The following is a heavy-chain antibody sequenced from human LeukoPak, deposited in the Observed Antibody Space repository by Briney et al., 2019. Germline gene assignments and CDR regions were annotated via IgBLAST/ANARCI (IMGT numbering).Heavy chain of an antibody. CDR1: GFXFSSYE. CDR2: ISSSSNTM. J-gene: IGHJ4*02. V-gene: IGHV3-48*03. Sequence: PGGSLRLSCAASGFXFSSYEINWVRQAPGKGLEWVSYISSSSNTMYYADSVKGRFTISRDNAKNSLYLQMNSLRDEDTAVYYCARAFDYRGQGTLVAVSS. CDR3: ARAFDY.